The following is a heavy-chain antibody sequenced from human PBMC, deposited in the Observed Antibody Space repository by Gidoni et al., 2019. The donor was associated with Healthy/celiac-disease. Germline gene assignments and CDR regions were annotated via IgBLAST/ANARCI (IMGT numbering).Heavy chain of an antibody. J-gene: IGHJ4*02. V-gene: IGHV3-30*03. CDR1: GSTFSSYG. D-gene: IGHD2-15*01. CDR3: ARVHSPYCSGGSCHPIDY. Sequence: QVQLVESGGGVVQPGRSLRLSCAASGSTFSSYGMHWVRQAPGKGLEWVAVISYDGSNKYYAGSVKGRFTISRDNSKNTLYLQMNSLRAEDTAVYYCARVHSPYCSGGSCHPIDYWGQGTLVTVSS. CDR2: ISYDGSNK.